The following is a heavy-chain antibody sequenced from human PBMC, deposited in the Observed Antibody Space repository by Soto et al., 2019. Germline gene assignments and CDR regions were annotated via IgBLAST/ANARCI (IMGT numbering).Heavy chain of an antibody. Sequence: VCLRISCAACGFSFSSYAVSWVGKDPGKGLEWVSAISGSGSSTYYADSVKGRFTISRDNSKNTLYLQMNTLRAEDTAVYYCSKHLTLIWFADSLYDAFDICGQRTMVTVSS. D-gene: IGHD3-10*01. V-gene: IGHV3-23*01. J-gene: IGHJ3*02. CDR3: SKHLTLIWFADSLYDAFDI. CDR1: GFSFSSYA. CDR2: ISGSGSST.